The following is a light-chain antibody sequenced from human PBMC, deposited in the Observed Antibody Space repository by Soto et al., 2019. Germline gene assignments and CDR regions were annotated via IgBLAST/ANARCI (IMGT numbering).Light chain of an antibody. CDR2: DAS. V-gene: IGKV3D-20*01. CDR1: QSVRSNY. CDR3: QQHIMSPLA. Sequence: LEQRRAALEWRSRERATLSCGTTQSVRSNYLAWYQQKPGQAPRLIIYDASSRATGIPDRFSGSRSGTDCTLTITRLERDDVTVDECQQHIMSPLAFGLGTKVDIK. J-gene: IGKJ3*01.